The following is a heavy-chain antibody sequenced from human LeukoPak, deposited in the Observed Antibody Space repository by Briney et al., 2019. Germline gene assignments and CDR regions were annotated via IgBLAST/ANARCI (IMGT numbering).Heavy chain of an antibody. V-gene: IGHV1-69*06. Sequence: SVKVSCKASGGTFSSYAISWVRQAPGQGLEWMGGIIPIFGTANYAQKFQGRVTITADKSTSTAYMELSSLRSEDTAVYYCAREGGGYDASPMDVWGKGTTVTISS. CDR3: AREGGGYDASPMDV. CDR2: IIPIFGTA. J-gene: IGHJ6*04. CDR1: GGTFSSYA. D-gene: IGHD5-12*01.